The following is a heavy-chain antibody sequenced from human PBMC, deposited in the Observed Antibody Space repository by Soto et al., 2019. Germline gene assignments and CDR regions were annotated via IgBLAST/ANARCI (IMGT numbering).Heavy chain of an antibody. Sequence: PGGSLRLSCAASGFTFSNYWMSWVRQAPGRRLEWVANIKEAGSEKYYVDSVKGRFTISRDNAKNSLYLQMNSLRAEDKAVYYCAITMVWGAISDYYYGIDVWGQGTTVTVSS. CDR1: GFTFSNYW. V-gene: IGHV3-7*02. J-gene: IGHJ6*02. CDR2: IKEAGSEK. D-gene: IGHD3-10*01. CDR3: AITMVWGAISDYYYGIDV.